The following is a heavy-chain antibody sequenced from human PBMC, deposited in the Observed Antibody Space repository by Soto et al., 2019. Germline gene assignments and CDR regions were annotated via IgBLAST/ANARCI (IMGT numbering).Heavy chain of an antibody. Sequence: QVQFVQSGAEVKKPGASVRLSCKPSGYTLPNYSIQWVRQAAGQGLQWLGWINPGSGYTEYSQRFQGRVTLSRDKSASTFYMDLTSQTSEDTAVYFCTRDLNGGNPFDYWGQGTLVTVSS. CDR2: INPGSGYT. CDR1: GYTLPNYS. J-gene: IGHJ4*02. CDR3: TRDLNGGNPFDY. D-gene: IGHD2-8*01. V-gene: IGHV1-3*01.